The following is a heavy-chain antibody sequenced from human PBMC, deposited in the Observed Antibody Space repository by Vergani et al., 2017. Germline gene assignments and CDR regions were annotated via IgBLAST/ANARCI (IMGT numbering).Heavy chain of an antibody. D-gene: IGHD5-18*01. J-gene: IGHJ6*03. Sequence: QVQLVQSGAEMKKPGASVNVSCKTSGYSFNSYGINWVRQAPGQGLEWLGWISGYDGKTKYVEKLQGRITVTIDTSTNSAYMELRSLRSDDTAVYYCARDQDTAMVTIGYPYYYYMDVWGKGP. CDR2: ISGYDGKT. CDR3: ARDQDTAMVTIGYPYYYYMDV. CDR1: GYSFNSYG. V-gene: IGHV1-18*01.